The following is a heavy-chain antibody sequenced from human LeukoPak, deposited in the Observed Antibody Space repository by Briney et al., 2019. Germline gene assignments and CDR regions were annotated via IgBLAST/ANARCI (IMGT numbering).Heavy chain of an antibody. J-gene: IGHJ4*02. CDR2: ISAYNGNT. V-gene: IGHV1-18*01. CDR1: GYTFTSYG. CDR3: ARDLRVATTLSIDY. Sequence: ASVKVSCKASGYTFTSYGISWVRQAPGQGLEWMGWISAYNGNTNYAQKLQGRVTMTTDTSTSTAYMELRSLRSDDTAVYYCARDLRVATTLSIDYWGQGTLVTVSS. D-gene: IGHD5-12*01.